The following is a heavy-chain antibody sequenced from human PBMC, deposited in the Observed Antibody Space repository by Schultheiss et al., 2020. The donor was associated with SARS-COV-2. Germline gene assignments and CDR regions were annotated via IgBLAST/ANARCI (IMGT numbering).Heavy chain of an antibody. CDR3: ARGSSYYDFWSGYPPGWYFDL. J-gene: IGHJ2*01. V-gene: IGHV3-13*01. CDR2: IGTAGDT. D-gene: IGHD3-3*01. CDR1: GFTFSSYA. Sequence: GGSLRLSCAASGFTFSSYAMSWVRQAPGKGLEWVSAIGTAGDTYYPGSVKGRFTISRENAKNSLYLQMNSLRAGDTAVYYCARGSSYYDFWSGYPPGWYFDLWGRGTLVTVSS.